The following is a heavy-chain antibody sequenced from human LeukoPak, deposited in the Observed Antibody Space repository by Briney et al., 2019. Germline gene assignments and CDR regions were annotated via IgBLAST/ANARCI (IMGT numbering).Heavy chain of an antibody. Sequence: GRSLRLSCAASGFTFNNYGMHWVRQAPGKGLEWVAATSHDGLNQYKADSVKGRFTISRDNSKNTLYLQMNSLRAEDMAVYYCARELSDAFDIWGQGTMVTVSS. CDR1: GFTFNNYG. V-gene: IGHV3-30*03. CDR2: TSHDGLNQ. CDR3: ARELSDAFDI. J-gene: IGHJ3*02.